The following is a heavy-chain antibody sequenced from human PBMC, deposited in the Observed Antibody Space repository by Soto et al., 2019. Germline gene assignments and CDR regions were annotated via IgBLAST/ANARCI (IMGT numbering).Heavy chain of an antibody. D-gene: IGHD6-19*01. Sequence: GASVKVSCKASGGSFSSYAISWVRQAPGQGHEWMGGIIPIFGTANYAQKFQGRVTITADESTSTAYMELSSLRSEDTAVYYCARDRSGWYLSPRWSWIFDYWGQGTLVTVSS. CDR2: IIPIFGTA. J-gene: IGHJ4*02. CDR1: GGSFSSYA. CDR3: ARDRSGWYLSPRWSWIFDY. V-gene: IGHV1-69*13.